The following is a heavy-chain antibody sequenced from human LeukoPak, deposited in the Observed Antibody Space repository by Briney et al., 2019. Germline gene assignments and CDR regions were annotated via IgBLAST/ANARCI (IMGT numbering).Heavy chain of an antibody. Sequence: ASVKVSCKASGYTFTSYDINWVRQTTGQGLEWMGWMNPNSGNTGYAQKFQGRVTMTRDTSTSTVYMELSSLRSEDTAVYYCARGEAAAGPYYYYYYMDVWGKGTTVTVSS. CDR2: MNPNSGNT. CDR1: GYTFTSYD. CDR3: ARGEAAAGPYYYYYYMDV. J-gene: IGHJ6*03. D-gene: IGHD6-13*01. V-gene: IGHV1-8*01.